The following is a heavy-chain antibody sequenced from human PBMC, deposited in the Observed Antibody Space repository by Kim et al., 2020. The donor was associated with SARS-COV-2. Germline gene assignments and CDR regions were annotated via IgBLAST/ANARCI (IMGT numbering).Heavy chain of an antibody. CDR1: GYEFSAYW. D-gene: IGHD1-1*01. CDR3: ARLGARDAYMRGPGYYGLDL. Sequence: GESLKISCEASGYEFSAYWIAWVRQLPGKGLESVGRTDPSGSFSTYSPSFQGHVTISVDKSLSSVYLNWKSLKSSDTAMYFCARLGARDAYMRGPGYYGLDLWGQGTTVTVSS. CDR2: TDPSGSFS. V-gene: IGHV5-10-1*01. J-gene: IGHJ6*02.